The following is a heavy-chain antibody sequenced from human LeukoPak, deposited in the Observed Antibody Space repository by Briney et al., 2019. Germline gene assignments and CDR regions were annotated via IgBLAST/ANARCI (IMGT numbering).Heavy chain of an antibody. V-gene: IGHV1-69*13. CDR2: IIPIFGTA. CDR3: ARTSYDYVWGSYRLFDY. Sequence: SVRVSCKASGGTFSSYAISWVRQAPGQGLEWMGGIIPIFGTANYAQKFQGRVTITADESTSTAYMELSSLRSEDTAVYYCARTSYDYVWGSYRLFDYWGQGTLVTVSS. D-gene: IGHD3-16*02. J-gene: IGHJ4*02. CDR1: GGTFSSYA.